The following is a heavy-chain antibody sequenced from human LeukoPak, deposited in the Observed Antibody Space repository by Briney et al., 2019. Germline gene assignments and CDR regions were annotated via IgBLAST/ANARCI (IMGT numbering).Heavy chain of an antibody. CDR2: IRYDGSNK. J-gene: IGHJ5*02. CDR3: AKGTAYYYDSSGYQGYNWFDP. CDR1: GFTFSSYG. Sequence: GGSLRLSCAASGFTFSSYGMHWVRQAPGKGLEWVAFIRYDGSNKYYADSVKGRFTISRDNSKNTLYLQMNSLRAEDTAVYYCAKGTAYYYDSSGYQGYNWFDPWGQGTLVTVSS. V-gene: IGHV3-30*02. D-gene: IGHD3-22*01.